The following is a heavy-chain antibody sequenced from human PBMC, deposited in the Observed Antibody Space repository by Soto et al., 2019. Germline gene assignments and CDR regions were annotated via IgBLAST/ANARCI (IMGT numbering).Heavy chain of an antibody. V-gene: IGHV4-61*01. D-gene: IGHD2-15*01. Sequence: SETLSLTCTVSGGSVSSGSYYWSWIRQPPGKGLEWIGYIYYSGSTNYNPSLKSRVTISVDTSKNQFSLKLSSVTAADTAVYYCARAWHCSGRSCYSASIMDVWGQGTTVTVSS. CDR2: IYYSGST. CDR1: GGSVSSGSYY. J-gene: IGHJ6*02. CDR3: ARAWHCSGRSCYSASIMDV.